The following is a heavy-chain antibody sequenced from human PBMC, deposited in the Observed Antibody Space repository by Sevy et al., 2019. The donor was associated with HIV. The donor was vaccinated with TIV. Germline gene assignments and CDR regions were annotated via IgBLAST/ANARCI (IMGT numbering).Heavy chain of an antibody. J-gene: IGHJ4*02. CDR3: AKDSGMLIFGLIIHNFDF. CDR2: VSGETDTT. D-gene: IGHD3-3*01. CDR1: GFAFRSYA. Sequence: GGSLRLSCVASGFAFRSYAMSWVRQAPGKGLEWISTVSGETDTTFYADSVKGRFTISRDTSKNTLYLQMNSLRADDMATYYCAKDSGMLIFGLIIHNFDFWGQGTLVTVSS. V-gene: IGHV3-23*01.